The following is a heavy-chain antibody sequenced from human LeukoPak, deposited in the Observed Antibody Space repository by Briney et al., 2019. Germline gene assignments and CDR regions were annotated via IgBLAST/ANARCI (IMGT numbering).Heavy chain of an antibody. CDR3: AKASWVSSADAVL. CDR2: LRGNGDT. J-gene: IGHJ4*02. D-gene: IGHD3-16*01. CDR1: GFTFSSYA. V-gene: IGHV3-23*01. Sequence: GGSLRLSCTASGFTFSSYAMSWVREAPARELEWVSSLRGNGDTFYADFVKGRFTLSRDESRNTVYLQLNNLRVEDTAVYYCAKASWVSSADAVLWGQGTVVTVSS.